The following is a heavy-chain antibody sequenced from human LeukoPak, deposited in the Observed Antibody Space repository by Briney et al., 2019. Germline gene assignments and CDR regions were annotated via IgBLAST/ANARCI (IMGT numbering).Heavy chain of an antibody. J-gene: IGHJ3*02. CDR1: GVSISTNMW. CDR3: ARDSSIVGTTGAFDI. V-gene: IGHV4-4*02. D-gene: IGHD1-26*01. CDR2: IYHSGST. Sequence: SGTLSLTCTASGVSISTNMWWSWVRQTPGKGLGWIGVIYHSGSTNYNPSLKSRVTISLDKSKNQFSLKLSSVTAADTAVYYCARDSSIVGTTGAFDIWGQGTMVTVCS.